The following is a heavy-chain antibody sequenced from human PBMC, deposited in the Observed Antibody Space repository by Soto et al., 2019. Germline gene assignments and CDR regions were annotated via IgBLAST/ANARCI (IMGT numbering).Heavy chain of an antibody. J-gene: IGHJ4*02. V-gene: IGHV3-7*01. CDR2: IKQDGSQK. CDR1: GFTFSSYW. CDR3: ARIGYSSSCFDY. D-gene: IGHD6-6*01. Sequence: GGSLRLSCAASGFTFSSYWMSWVRQAPGKGLEWVANIKQDGSQKYYVDSVKGRFTTSRDNAKNSVFLQMNSLRAEDTAVYYCARIGYSSSCFDYWGQGIPVTVSS.